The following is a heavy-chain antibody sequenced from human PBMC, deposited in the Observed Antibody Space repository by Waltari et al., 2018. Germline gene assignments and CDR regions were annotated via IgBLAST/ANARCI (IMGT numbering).Heavy chain of an antibody. CDR1: GASISTNTYY. D-gene: IGHD3-10*01. V-gene: IGHV4-39*07. CDR3: ARDWYGSGLQFDP. CDR2: VYYGGYT. J-gene: IGHJ5*02. Sequence: QLQLQESGPGLVKPSETLSLTCTISGASISTNTYYWAWIRQPPGKGLEWIGSVYYGGYTYYNPSLKSRVTISVDTSKNQFSLNLNSVTAADTAVYYCARDWYGSGLQFDPWGQGTLVAVSS.